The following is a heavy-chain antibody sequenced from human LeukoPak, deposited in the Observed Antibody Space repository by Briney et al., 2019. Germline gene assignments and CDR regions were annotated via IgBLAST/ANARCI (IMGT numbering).Heavy chain of an antibody. CDR3: ARTIAVAGPYYFDY. CDR2: TWYDGSNK. D-gene: IGHD6-19*01. J-gene: IGHJ4*02. Sequence: GGSLRLSCAASGFTFSSSGMHWVRQAPGKGLEWVAVTWYDGSNKYYAESVKGRFTISRDNSKNTLFLQMNSLRADDTAVYYCARTIAVAGPYYFDYWGQGTLVTVSS. V-gene: IGHV3-33*01. CDR1: GFTFSSSG.